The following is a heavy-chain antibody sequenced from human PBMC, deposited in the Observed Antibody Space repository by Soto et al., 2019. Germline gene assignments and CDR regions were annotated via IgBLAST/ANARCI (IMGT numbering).Heavy chain of an antibody. Sequence: SGPTLVNPTQTLTLTCTFSGFSLSTSEVGVGWIRQPPGKALEWLALIYWDDDKRYSPALKSRLTITKDTSKNQVVLTMTNMDPVDTATYYCARLRDGYIISDYWGQGTLVTVSS. V-gene: IGHV2-5*02. CDR1: GFSLSTSEVG. CDR3: ARLRDGYIISDY. CDR2: IYWDDDK. J-gene: IGHJ4*02. D-gene: IGHD5-12*01.